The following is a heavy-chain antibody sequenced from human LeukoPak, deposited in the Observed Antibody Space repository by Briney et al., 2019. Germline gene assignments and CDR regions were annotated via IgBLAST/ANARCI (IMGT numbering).Heavy chain of an antibody. CDR1: GGSFSGYY. CDR3: ARRNRYYDILTGYYRGGYYFDY. V-gene: IGHV4-34*01. D-gene: IGHD3-9*01. Sequence: PSETLSLTCAVYGGSFSGYYWSWIRQPPGKGLEWIGEINHSGSTNYNPSLKSRVTISVDTSKNQFSLKLSSVTAANTAVYYCARRNRYYDILTGYYRGGYYFDYWGQGTLVTVSS. J-gene: IGHJ4*02. CDR2: INHSGST.